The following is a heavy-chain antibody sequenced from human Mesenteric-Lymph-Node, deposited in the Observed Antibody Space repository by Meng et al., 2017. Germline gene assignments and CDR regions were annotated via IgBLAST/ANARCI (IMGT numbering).Heavy chain of an antibody. V-gene: IGHV4-39*01. CDR2: NSFSGTA. Sequence: SESLPPLRTVSGSTSTRGSSYWGWVRQLPWKCLEWVGNNSFSGTAYYNPSLKSRNTMAVDTARGKFSLHLSSLTAADTALYYCARAPYCSYGNCVPWSFFDYWGRGALVTVSS. CDR3: ARAPYCSYGNCVPWSFFDY. J-gene: IGHJ4*01. D-gene: IGHD2-15*01. CDR1: GSTSTRGSSY.